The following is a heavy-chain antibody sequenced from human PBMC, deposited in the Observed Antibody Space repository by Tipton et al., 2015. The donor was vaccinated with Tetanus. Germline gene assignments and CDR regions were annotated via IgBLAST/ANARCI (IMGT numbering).Heavy chain of an antibody. V-gene: IGHV4-39*01. CDR1: GGSISSRSYY. Sequence: TLSLTCTVSGGSISSRSYYWGWIRQPPGKGLEWIGSIYYSGSTYYNPSLKSRVTISGDTSKNQFSLKVSSVTAADTAVYYCARARNWGFGIDYWGQGSLVTVSS. J-gene: IGHJ4*02. CDR2: IYYSGST. D-gene: IGHD7-27*01. CDR3: ARARNWGFGIDY.